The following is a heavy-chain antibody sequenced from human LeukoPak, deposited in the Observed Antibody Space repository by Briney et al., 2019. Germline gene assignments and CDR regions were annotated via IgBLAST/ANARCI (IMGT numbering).Heavy chain of an antibody. CDR1: GFTVSSNY. V-gene: IGHV3-66*02. CDR2: IYSGGST. Sequence: PGGSLRLXCAASGFTVSSNYMSWVRQAPGKGLEWVSVIYSGGSTYYADSVKGRFTISRDNSKNTLYLQMNSLRAEDTAVYYCARESWGIAVAQYWGQGTLVTVSS. D-gene: IGHD6-19*01. CDR3: ARESWGIAVAQY. J-gene: IGHJ4*02.